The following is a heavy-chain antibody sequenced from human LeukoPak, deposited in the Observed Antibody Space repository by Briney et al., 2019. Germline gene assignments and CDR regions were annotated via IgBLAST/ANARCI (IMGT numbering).Heavy chain of an antibody. CDR1: GGSIRGYY. D-gene: IGHD3-22*01. V-gene: IGHV4-4*07. J-gene: IGHJ3*01. Sequence: SETLSLTCTVSGGSIRGYYWRWIRQPAGRGREGMRRIYSSGNPNDNPSLKSRLTMSVDTSNTQVSLKLSSVTAADTAVYYCARQSDSRGYYYLGAFDFWGQGTMVTVSS. CDR3: ARQSDSRGYYYLGAFDF. CDR2: IYSSGNP.